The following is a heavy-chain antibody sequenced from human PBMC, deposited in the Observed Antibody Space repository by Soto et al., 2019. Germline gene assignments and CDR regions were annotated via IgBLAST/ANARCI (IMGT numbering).Heavy chain of an antibody. D-gene: IGHD6-6*01. CDR1: GFSLSTSGMC. J-gene: IGHJ6*03. Sequence: GSGPTLLNPTQTLTLTCTFSGFSLSTSGMCVSWIRQPPGKALEWLARIDWDDDKYYSTSLKTRLTISKDTSKNQVVLTMTNMDPVDTATYYCARIPGIAARRAEVMDVWGKGTTVTVSS. CDR3: ARIPGIAARRAEVMDV. V-gene: IGHV2-70*11. CDR2: IDWDDDK.